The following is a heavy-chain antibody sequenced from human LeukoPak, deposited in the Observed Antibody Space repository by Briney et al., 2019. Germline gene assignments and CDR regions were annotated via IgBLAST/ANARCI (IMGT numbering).Heavy chain of an antibody. CDR2: IKQDGSEK. CDR1: GFTFSRYW. J-gene: IGHJ4*02. D-gene: IGHD6-13*01. Sequence: GGSLRLSCTASGFTFSRYWMSWVRQAPGKGLEWVANIKQDGSEKYYVDSVKGRFTISRDNAKNSLYLQMNSLRAEDTAVYYCARSAGSSSWYEGYYFDYWGQGTLVTVSS. V-gene: IGHV3-7*01. CDR3: ARSAGSSSWYEGYYFDY.